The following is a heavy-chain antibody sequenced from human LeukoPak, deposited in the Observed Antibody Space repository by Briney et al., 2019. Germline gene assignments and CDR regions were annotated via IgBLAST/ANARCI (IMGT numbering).Heavy chain of an antibody. CDR3: AREFKVRGVIIGY. V-gene: IGHV1-3*01. CDR2: INAGNGNT. J-gene: IGHJ4*02. D-gene: IGHD3-10*01. Sequence: EASVKVSCKASGYTFTSYAMHWVRQAPGQRLEWMGWINAGNGNTKYSQKFQSRVTITRDTSASTAYMELSSLRSEDTAVYYCAREFKVRGVIIGYWGQGTLVTVSS. CDR1: GYTFTSYA.